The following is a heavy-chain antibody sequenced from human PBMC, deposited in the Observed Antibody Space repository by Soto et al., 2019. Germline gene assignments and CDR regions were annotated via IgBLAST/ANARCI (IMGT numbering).Heavy chain of an antibody. CDR1: GFTFRSYA. CDR2: ISGNGGTT. CDR3: AKDVAGGYDLRDYYFDS. J-gene: IGHJ4*02. D-gene: IGHD5-12*01. V-gene: IGHV3-23*01. Sequence: GGSLRLSCAASGFTFRSYAMSWVRQAPGKGLEWVSAISGNGGTTYYADSVKGRFSISRGNSKNTLYLQMTSLRAEDTAVYYCAKDVAGGYDLRDYYFDSWGQGTLVTVS.